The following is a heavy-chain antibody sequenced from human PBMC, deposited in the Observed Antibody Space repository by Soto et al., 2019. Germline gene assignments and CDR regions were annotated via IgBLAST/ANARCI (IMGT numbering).Heavy chain of an antibody. Sequence: ASVKVSCKASGYTFTSYGISWVRQAPGQGLEWMGWISAYNGNTNYAQKLQGRVTMTTDTSTSTAYMELRSLRSDDTAVYYCARPGGTYDFWSGGDYGMDVWGQGTTVTV. J-gene: IGHJ6*02. CDR3: ARPGGTYDFWSGGDYGMDV. D-gene: IGHD3-3*01. V-gene: IGHV1-18*01. CDR2: ISAYNGNT. CDR1: GYTFTSYG.